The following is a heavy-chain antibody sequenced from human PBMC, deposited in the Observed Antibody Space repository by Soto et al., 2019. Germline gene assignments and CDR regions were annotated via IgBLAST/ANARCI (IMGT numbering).Heavy chain of an antibody. CDR2: ISDSGRTI. J-gene: IGHJ5*02. Sequence: QMQLVQSGGGLVKPGGSLTLSCKASGFTFSDYYMIWVRQTPGKGLEWLSYISDSGRTIYYADSVRARFTIFRENAANRGYWQLDCLKDGDTGFHDCARAASGWSRGGWLGPWGQGSLVTASS. CDR3: ARAASGWSRGGWLGP. CDR1: GFTFSDYY. D-gene: IGHD6-13*01. V-gene: IGHV3-11*01.